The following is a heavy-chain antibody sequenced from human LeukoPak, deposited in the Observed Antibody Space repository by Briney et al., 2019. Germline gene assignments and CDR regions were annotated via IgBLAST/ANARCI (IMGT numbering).Heavy chain of an antibody. D-gene: IGHD5/OR15-5a*01. CDR3: ARDLGSTTNWFDP. Sequence: PSDTLSLTCTVSGGSISSYYWSWIRQPPGKGLEWIGYIYYSGNTNYNPSLRSPVTISVDTSKNQFSLKLSSVTAADTAVYYCARDLGSTTNWFDPWGQGTLVTVSS. J-gene: IGHJ5*02. V-gene: IGHV4-59*01. CDR1: GGSISSYY. CDR2: IYYSGNT.